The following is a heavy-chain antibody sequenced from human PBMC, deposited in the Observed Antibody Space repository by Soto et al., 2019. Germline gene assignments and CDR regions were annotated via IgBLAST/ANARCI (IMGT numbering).Heavy chain of an antibody. D-gene: IGHD2-8*02. J-gene: IGHJ4*02. CDR3: AGGMTPPGAPAWYYFDS. Sequence: LSLTCTVSGASITGSFFWSWIRQPAGKGLEWIGRFSLSGTTNYNPSLRSRVTMSADVSKNQFSLRLTSVTAADTALYYCAGGMTPPGAPAWYYFDSWGQGTLVTVSS. CDR1: GASITGSFF. V-gene: IGHV4-4*07. CDR2: FSLSGTT.